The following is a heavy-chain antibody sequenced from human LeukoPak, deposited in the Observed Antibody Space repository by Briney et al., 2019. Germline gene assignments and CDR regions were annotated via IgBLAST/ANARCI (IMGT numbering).Heavy chain of an antibody. CDR2: IRRKRNGYTT. D-gene: IGHD3-22*01. Sequence: GGSLRLSCAASGFRFSDYILDWVRQAPGKGLEWVCRIRRKRNGYTTEYAASVKGRFTISRDDLKKSLDLHMTSLKTDDTAVYYCSRDGTEGDNSAFDIWGQGTMVTVSS. V-gene: IGHV3-72*01. CDR3: SRDGTEGDNSAFDI. J-gene: IGHJ3*02. CDR1: GFRFSDYI.